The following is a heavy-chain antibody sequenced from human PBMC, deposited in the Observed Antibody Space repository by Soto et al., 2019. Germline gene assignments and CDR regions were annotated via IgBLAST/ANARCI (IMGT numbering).Heavy chain of an antibody. CDR3: ARGPRLEQWLIMY. V-gene: IGHV3-21*01. J-gene: IGHJ4*02. CDR2: ISSSSSYI. CDR1: GFTFSSYS. Sequence: EVQLVESGGGLVKPGGSLRLSCAASGFTFSSYSMNWVHQAPGKGLEWVSSISSSSSYIYYADSVKGRFTISRDNAKNSLYLQMNSLRAEDTAVYYCARGPRLEQWLIMYWGQGTLVTVSS. D-gene: IGHD6-19*01.